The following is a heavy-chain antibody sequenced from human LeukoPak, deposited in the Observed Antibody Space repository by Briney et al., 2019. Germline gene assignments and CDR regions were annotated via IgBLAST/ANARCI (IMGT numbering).Heavy chain of an antibody. D-gene: IGHD5-24*01. CDR3: ARTLRDGYIDY. Sequence: SETLSLTCAVSGGSFSGYYWSWIRQPPGKGLEWIGEINHSGSTNYNPSLKSRVTISVDTSKNQFSLKLSSVTAADTAVYYCARTLRDGYIDYWGQGTLVTVSS. V-gene: IGHV4-34*01. J-gene: IGHJ4*02. CDR2: INHSGST. CDR1: GGSFSGYY.